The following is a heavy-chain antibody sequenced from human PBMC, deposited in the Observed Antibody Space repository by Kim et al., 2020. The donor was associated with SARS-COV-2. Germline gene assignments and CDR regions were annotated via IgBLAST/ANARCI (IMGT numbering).Heavy chain of an antibody. Sequence: GGSLRLSCAASGFTFSSYWMHWVRQGPGKGLVWVSRISSDGSSTSYADSVKGRFTISRDNAKNTPYLQMNSLRAEDTAVYYCARDYDYDILTGYFSPDYWGQGTLVTVSS. D-gene: IGHD3-9*01. CDR1: GFTFSSYW. J-gene: IGHJ4*02. V-gene: IGHV3-74*01. CDR2: ISSDGSST. CDR3: ARDYDYDILTGYFSPDY.